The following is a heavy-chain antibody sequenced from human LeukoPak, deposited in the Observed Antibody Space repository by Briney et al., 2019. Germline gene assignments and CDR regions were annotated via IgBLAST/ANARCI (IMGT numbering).Heavy chain of an antibody. Sequence: PGGSLRLSCAASGFTFSSYSMNWVHQAPGKGLEWVSYISSSSSTIYYADSVKGRFTISRDNAKNSLYLQMNSLRAEDTAVYYCARGGSWYYFDYWGQGTLVTVSS. D-gene: IGHD2-15*01. CDR3: ARGGSWYYFDY. J-gene: IGHJ4*02. CDR1: GFTFSSYS. V-gene: IGHV3-48*01. CDR2: ISSSSSTI.